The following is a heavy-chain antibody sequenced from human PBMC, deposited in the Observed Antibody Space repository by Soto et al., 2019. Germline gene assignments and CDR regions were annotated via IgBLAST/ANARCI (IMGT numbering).Heavy chain of an antibody. CDR3: AKDSIMEYGNWFDP. Sequence: GGSLRLSCAASGFTFSSYGMHWVRQAPGKGLEWVAVISYNGGITYYADSVKGRFTISRDNSKNTLYLQMNSLRTEDTAVYYCAKDSIMEYGNWFDPWGQGTLVTVSS. D-gene: IGHD3-16*01. J-gene: IGHJ5*02. CDR1: GFTFSSYG. CDR2: ISYNGGIT. V-gene: IGHV3-30*18.